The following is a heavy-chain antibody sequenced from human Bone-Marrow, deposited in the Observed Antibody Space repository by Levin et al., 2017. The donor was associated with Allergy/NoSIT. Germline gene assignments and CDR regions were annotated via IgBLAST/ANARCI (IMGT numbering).Heavy chain of an antibody. CDR3: TTDIVAAIFYGLDV. Sequence: PGGSLRLSCAASGFTFTSASMNWVRQAPGKGLEWVGSIKTNTDGGTTDYAAPVKGRFTISRDDSKNMVYLQMNSLKTEDTAVYYCTTDIVAAIFYGLDVWGQGTTVTVSS. D-gene: IGHD2-15*01. J-gene: IGHJ6*02. CDR1: GFTFTSAS. CDR2: IKTNTDGGTT. V-gene: IGHV3-15*07.